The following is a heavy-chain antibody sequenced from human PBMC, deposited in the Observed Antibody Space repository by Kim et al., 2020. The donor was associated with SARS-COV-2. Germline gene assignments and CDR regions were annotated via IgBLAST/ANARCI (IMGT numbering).Heavy chain of an antibody. V-gene: IGHV5-51*01. CDR3: ARAYSEAPSGYDYYYGMDV. CDR2: IYPGDSDT. CDR1: GYSFTSYW. Sequence: GESLKISCKGSGYSFTSYWIGWVRQMPGKGLEWMGIIYPGDSDTRYSPSFQGQVTISADKSISTAYLQWSSLKASDTAMYYCARAYSEAPSGYDYYYGMDVWGQGTTVTVSS. J-gene: IGHJ6*02. D-gene: IGHD5-12*01.